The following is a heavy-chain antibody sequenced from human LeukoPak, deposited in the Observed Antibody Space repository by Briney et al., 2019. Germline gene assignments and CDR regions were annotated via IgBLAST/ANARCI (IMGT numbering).Heavy chain of an antibody. CDR1: GYSFTSYW. D-gene: IGHD6-19*01. CDR3: ARSIAVAGTTGFDY. V-gene: IGHV5-51*01. J-gene: IGHJ4*02. CDR2: VYPGDSDT. Sequence: GESLKIFCKGSGYSFTSYWIGWVRQMPGKGLEWMGIVYPGDSDTRYRPSFRGQVTISADKSISTAYLQWSSLKASDTAMYYCARSIAVAGTTGFDYWGQGTLVTVSS.